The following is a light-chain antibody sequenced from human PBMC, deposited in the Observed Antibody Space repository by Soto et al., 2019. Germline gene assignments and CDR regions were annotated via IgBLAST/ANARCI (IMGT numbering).Light chain of an antibody. CDR2: AAS. Sequence: EIVMTQSPATLSVSPGERSTLSFRASQSVSPNLAWYQQKPGQAPRLLIYAASTRATGIPARFSGSGSGAEFTLTINSLQSEDFAVYYCQQYNNWPRTFGQGTKV. J-gene: IGKJ1*01. V-gene: IGKV3-15*01. CDR1: QSVSPN. CDR3: QQYNNWPRT.